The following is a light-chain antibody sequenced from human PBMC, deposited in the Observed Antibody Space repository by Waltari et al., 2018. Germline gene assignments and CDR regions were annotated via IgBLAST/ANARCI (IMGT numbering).Light chain of an antibody. CDR2: EGS. V-gene: IGLV2-23*01. Sequence: QSALTQPASVSGSPGQSITISCTGTSSDVGSYNLFSWYQQHPGKAPKLMIYEGSKRPSGVSNRFSGSKSGNTASPTISGLQAEDEADYYCCSYAGSSNVVFGGGTKLTVL. J-gene: IGLJ2*01. CDR3: CSYAGSSNVV. CDR1: SSDVGSYNL.